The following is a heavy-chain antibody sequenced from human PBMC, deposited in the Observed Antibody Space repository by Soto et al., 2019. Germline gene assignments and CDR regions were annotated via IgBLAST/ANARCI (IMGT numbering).Heavy chain of an antibody. CDR3: ASVVVGATRQTGSDH. CDR1: NGSITSGDYF. V-gene: IGHV4-39*01. Sequence: QLQDSGPGLVKPSETLSLTCSVSNGSITSGDYFWGWIRQPPGQGLEFIGSIHSSGGTYYSPSLKSRVSISIDKSKNQFSLKVTSVTAGETAVYFCASVVVGATRQTGSDHWGQGTLVTVS. D-gene: IGHD2-15*01. J-gene: IGHJ4*02. CDR2: IHSSGGT.